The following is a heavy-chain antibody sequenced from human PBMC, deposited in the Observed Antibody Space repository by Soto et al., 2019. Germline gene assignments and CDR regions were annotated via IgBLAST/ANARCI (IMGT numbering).Heavy chain of an antibody. J-gene: IGHJ6*02. CDR3: AKDLGGYDSSGCYYYYYGMDV. CDR2: ISYDGSNK. Sequence: GGSLRLSCAASGFTFSSYGMHWVRQAPGKGLEWVAVISYDGSNKYYADSVKGRFTISRDNSKNTLYLQMNSLRAEDTAVHYCAKDLGGYDSSGCYYYYYGMDVWGQGTTVTVSS. CDR1: GFTFSSYG. D-gene: IGHD3-22*01. V-gene: IGHV3-30*18.